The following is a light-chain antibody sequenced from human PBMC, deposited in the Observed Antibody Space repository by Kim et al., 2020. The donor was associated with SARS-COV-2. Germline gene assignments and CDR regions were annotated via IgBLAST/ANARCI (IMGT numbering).Light chain of an antibody. V-gene: IGLV3-19*01. Sequence: SSELTQDPAVSVALGQTVRITCQGDSLGSYYVSWYQQKPGQAPVLVIYGKNNRPSGIPDRFSGSSSGNTASLTITGAQAEDEADYYCNSRDSSGNLWVFGGGTQLTVL. CDR3: NSRDSSGNLWV. CDR1: SLGSYY. J-gene: IGLJ2*01. CDR2: GKN.